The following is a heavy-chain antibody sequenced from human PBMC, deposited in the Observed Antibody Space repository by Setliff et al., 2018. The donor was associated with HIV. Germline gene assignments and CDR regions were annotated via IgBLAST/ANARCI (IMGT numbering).Heavy chain of an antibody. Sequence: SETLSLTCAVSGYSISSGYYWGWIRQPPGKGLEWIGSIYHSGSTYYNPSLKSRVTISVDTSKNQFSLKLTSVTAADTALYYCARGPRITLIEVVTSDYYYGMDVWGQGTTVTVSS. CDR3: ARGPRITLIEVVTSDYYYGMDV. V-gene: IGHV4-38-2*01. CDR2: IYHSGST. CDR1: GYSISSGYY. J-gene: IGHJ6*02. D-gene: IGHD3-22*01.